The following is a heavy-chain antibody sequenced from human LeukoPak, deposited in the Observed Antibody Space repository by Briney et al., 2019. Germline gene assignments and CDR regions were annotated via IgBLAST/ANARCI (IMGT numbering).Heavy chain of an antibody. CDR3: ARVVRSSGGSGPRMDV. Sequence: PSETLSLTCIVSGGSISSSSYYWGWFRQPPGTGLEWIGSVLYSGSTYYNPSLKSRVTISVDTSKNQFSLKLSSVTAADTAVYYCARVVRSSGGSGPRMDVWGKGTTVTVSS. D-gene: IGHD2-15*01. V-gene: IGHV4-39*07. CDR2: VLYSGST. CDR1: GGSISSSSYY. J-gene: IGHJ6*03.